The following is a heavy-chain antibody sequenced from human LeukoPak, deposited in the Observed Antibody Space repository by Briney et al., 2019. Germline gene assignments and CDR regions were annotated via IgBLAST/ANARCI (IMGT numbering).Heavy chain of an antibody. V-gene: IGHV4-34*01. D-gene: IGHD4-17*01. CDR2: INHSGST. J-gene: IGHJ5*02. Sequence: SETLSLTCAVYGGSFRGYYWSWIGKPPGKGLKWLGEINHSGSTNYNLSLKSRVNISVGTSKNQFSRKLSAVTAADTAVYYCARGQIGTTTVRGYNWFDPWGQGTLVTVSS. CDR3: ARGQIGTTTVRGYNWFDP. CDR1: GGSFRGYY.